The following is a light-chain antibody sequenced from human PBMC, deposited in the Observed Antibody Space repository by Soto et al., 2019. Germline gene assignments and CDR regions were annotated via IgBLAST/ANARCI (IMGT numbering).Light chain of an antibody. CDR3: QQYNNWPLT. Sequence: EIVMTQSPVTLSVSPGGRATLSCRASQSISDTLAWYQQKPGQAPRLLIHGASTRAPGFPARFSGSGSGTDFTLTSSSLQSEEFAVYYCQQYNNWPLTFCQGTKVEIK. J-gene: IGKJ1*01. CDR1: QSISDT. CDR2: GAS. V-gene: IGKV3-15*01.